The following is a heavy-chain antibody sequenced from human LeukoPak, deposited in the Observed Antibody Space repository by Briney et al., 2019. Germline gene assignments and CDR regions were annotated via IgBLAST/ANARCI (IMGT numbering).Heavy chain of an antibody. CDR2: ISAYNGNT. Sequence: ASVKVSCKASGYTFTSYGISWVRQAPGQGLEWMGWISAYNGNTNYAQKLQGRVTMTTDTSTSTAYMELSRLTSDDTAVYYCARDAAIYGNGAYYYLWWGQGTLVTVSS. D-gene: IGHD3-22*01. J-gene: IGHJ4*02. CDR1: GYTFTSYG. V-gene: IGHV1-18*01. CDR3: ARDAAIYGNGAYYYLW.